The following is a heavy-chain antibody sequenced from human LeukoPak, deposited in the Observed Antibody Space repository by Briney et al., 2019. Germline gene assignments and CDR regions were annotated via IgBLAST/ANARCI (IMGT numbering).Heavy chain of an antibody. D-gene: IGHD5-12*01. V-gene: IGHV4-61*02. CDR1: GGSISSGSYY. J-gene: IGHJ5*02. Sequence: SETLSLTCTVPGGSISSGSYYWSWIRQPAGKGLEWIGRIYTSGSTNYNPSLKSRVAISVDTSKNQFSLKLSSVTAADTAVYYCARDLGYGNWFDPWGQGTLVTVSS. CDR3: ARDLGYGNWFDP. CDR2: IYTSGST.